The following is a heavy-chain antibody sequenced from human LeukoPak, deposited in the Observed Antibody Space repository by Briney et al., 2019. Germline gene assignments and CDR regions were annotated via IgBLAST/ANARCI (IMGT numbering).Heavy chain of an antibody. J-gene: IGHJ4*02. CDR2: ISSSSSYI. V-gene: IGHV3-21*01. CDR3: AREPDCSGGSCYLRSFDY. D-gene: IGHD2-15*01. CDR1: GFSFTSYS. Sequence: TPGGSLTLSCAASGFSFTSYSMNWVRQAPGRGLEWVSSISSSSSYIYYADSVKGRFTISRDKAKNSLYLQMNSLRAEDTAVYFCAREPDCSGGSCYLRSFDYWGQGTLVTVSS.